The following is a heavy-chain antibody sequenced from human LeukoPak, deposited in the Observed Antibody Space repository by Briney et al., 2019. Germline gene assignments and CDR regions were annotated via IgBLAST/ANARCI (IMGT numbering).Heavy chain of an antibody. J-gene: IGHJ4*02. V-gene: IGHV3-30*18. CDR2: ISYDGSNK. CDR1: GFTFSSYG. D-gene: IGHD2-2*01. Sequence: GWSLRLSCAASGFTFSSYGMHWVRQAPGKGLEWVAVISYDGSNKYYADSVKGRFTISRDNSKNTLYLQMNSLRAEDTAVYYCAKAVVPAAIPDYWGLGTLVTVSS. CDR3: AKAVVPAAIPDY.